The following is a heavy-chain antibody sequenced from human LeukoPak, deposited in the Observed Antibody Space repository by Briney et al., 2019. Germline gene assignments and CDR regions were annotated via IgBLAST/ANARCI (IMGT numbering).Heavy chain of an antibody. Sequence: GGSLRLSCAASGFSFTTYWMTWIRQAPEKGLEWVAHISGDGSVKYYIDSVKGRFTISRDNAKNSVYLQMNDLRVEDTAVYYCVGEAPGYWGQGALVTVSS. J-gene: IGHJ4*02. D-gene: IGHD2-2*01. CDR2: ISGDGSVK. V-gene: IGHV3-7*01. CDR3: VGEAPGY. CDR1: GFSFTTYW.